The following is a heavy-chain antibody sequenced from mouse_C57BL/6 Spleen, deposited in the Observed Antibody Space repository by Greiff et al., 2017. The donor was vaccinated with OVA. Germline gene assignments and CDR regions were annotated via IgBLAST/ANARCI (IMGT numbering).Heavy chain of an antibody. D-gene: IGHD1-1*01. CDR1: GYTFTSYW. CDR3: ARTPYYYGSRDYAMDY. CDR2: IHPNSGST. V-gene: IGHV1-64*01. Sequence: QVQLQQPGAELVKPGASVKLSCKASGYTFTSYWMHWVKQRPGQGLEWIGMIHPNSGSTNYNEKFKSKATLTVDKSSSTAYMQLSSLTSEDSAVYYCARTPYYYGSRDYAMDYWGQGTSVTVFS. J-gene: IGHJ4*01.